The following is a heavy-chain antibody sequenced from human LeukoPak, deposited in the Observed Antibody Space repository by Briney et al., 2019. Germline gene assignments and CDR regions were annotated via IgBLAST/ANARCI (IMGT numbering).Heavy chain of an antibody. J-gene: IGHJ3*02. Sequence: SETLSLTCTVSGGSISSYYWSWIRQPPGKGLEWIGHNYYSGSTNYNPSLKSRVTISVDTSKNQFSLKLSSVTAADTAVYYCARGYSYGWVWAFDIWGQGTMVTVSS. V-gene: IGHV4-59*01. CDR1: GGSISSYY. D-gene: IGHD5-18*01. CDR3: ARGYSYGWVWAFDI. CDR2: NYYSGST.